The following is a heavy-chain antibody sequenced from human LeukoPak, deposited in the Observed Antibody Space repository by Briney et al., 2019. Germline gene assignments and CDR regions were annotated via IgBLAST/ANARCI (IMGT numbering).Heavy chain of an antibody. CDR3: AKDLYWGYCSGGSCSFYYYGMDV. V-gene: IGHV3-23*01. D-gene: IGHD2-15*01. Sequence: GGSLRLSCAASGFTFTTNAMTWVRQAPGKGLEWVSAISGSGDGRYEDSVKGRFTISRDNSKNTLFLQMNSLRAEDTAVYYCAKDLYWGYCSGGSCSFYYYGMDVWGQGTTVTVFS. J-gene: IGHJ6*02. CDR2: ISGSGDGR. CDR1: GFTFTTNA.